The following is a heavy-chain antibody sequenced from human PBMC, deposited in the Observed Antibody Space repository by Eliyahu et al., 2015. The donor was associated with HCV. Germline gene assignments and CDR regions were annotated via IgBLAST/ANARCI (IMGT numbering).Heavy chain of an antibody. CDR3: ARSYGSGYYGMDV. J-gene: IGHJ6*02. Sequence: EVQLVESGGGLVQPGGSLRLSXAASGFTFSSYSMNWXRQAPGKGLEWVSYISSSSSTIYYADSVKGRFTISRDNAKNSLYLQMNSLRAEDTAVYYCARSYGSGYYGMDVWGQGTTVTVSS. CDR2: ISSSSSTI. V-gene: IGHV3-48*01. CDR1: GFTFSSYS. D-gene: IGHD3-10*01.